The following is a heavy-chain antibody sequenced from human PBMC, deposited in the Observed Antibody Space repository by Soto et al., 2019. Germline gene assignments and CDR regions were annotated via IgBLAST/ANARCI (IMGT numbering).Heavy chain of an antibody. CDR3: ARVPVVPPDYYYYSGMDV. V-gene: IGHV1-69*13. J-gene: IGHJ6*02. D-gene: IGHD2-2*01. CDR2: IIPIFGTA. CDR1: GGTFSSYA. Sequence: ASVKVSCKASGGTFSSYAISWVRQAPGQGLEWMGGIIPIFGTANYAQKFQGRVTITADESTSTAYMELSSLRSEDTAVYYCARVPVVPPDYYYYSGMDVWGQGTTVTVYS.